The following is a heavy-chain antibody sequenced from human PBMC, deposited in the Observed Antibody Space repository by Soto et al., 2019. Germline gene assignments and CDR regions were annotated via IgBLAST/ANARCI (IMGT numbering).Heavy chain of an antibody. D-gene: IGHD5-12*01. CDR1: GFTFSSYG. CDR2: ISYDGSNK. CDR3: ASYDEAYVAFDI. Sequence: GGSLRFSCAASGFTFSSYGMHWVRQAPGKGLEWVAVISYDGSNKYYADSVKGRFTISRDNSKNTLYLQMNSLRAEDTAVYYCASYDEAYVAFDIWGQGTMVTVSS. J-gene: IGHJ3*02. V-gene: IGHV3-30*03.